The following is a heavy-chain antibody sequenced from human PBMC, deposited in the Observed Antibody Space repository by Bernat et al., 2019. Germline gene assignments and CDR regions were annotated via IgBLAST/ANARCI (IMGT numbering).Heavy chain of an antibody. CDR2: IYPGDSDT. D-gene: IGHD6-25*01. V-gene: IGHV5-51*01. CDR3: AGFVGGYSNCYFDY. J-gene: IGHJ4*02. CDR1: GYSFSIYW. Sequence: EVQLVQSGPEMKKPGESLKISCKGSGYSFSIYWIGWVRQMPGKGLEWMGIIYPGDSDTRYSPSFHGQVTMSADKAISTAYMQWSSLQASDTAVYYCAGFVGGYSNCYFDYWGQGTLVTVSS.